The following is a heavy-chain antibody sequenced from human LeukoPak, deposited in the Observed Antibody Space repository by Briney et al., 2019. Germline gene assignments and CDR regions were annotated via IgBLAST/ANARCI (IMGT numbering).Heavy chain of an antibody. CDR1: GYILSSYG. CDR2: MSYDGSNK. V-gene: IGHV3-30*18. Sequence: GGSLRLSCAPSGYILSSYGMHWVRQSPDKGVECGALMSYDGSNKYYGDSVKGRFTVSSSKNTQYLQMSSLRVEDTAVYYCAKVRGPNDHRNYAMDVWGQGTTVTVSS. J-gene: IGHJ6*02. CDR3: AKVRGPNDHRNYAMDV. D-gene: IGHD5-12*01.